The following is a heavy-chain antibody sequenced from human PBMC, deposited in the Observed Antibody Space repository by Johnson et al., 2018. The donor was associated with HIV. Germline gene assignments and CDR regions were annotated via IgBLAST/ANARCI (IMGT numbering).Heavy chain of an antibody. D-gene: IGHD5-18*01. J-gene: IGHJ3*02. CDR2: ISGSGGST. CDR1: GFTFSSYA. V-gene: IGHV3-23*04. Sequence: EVQLVESGGGLVKPGGSLRFSCAVSGFTFSSYAMSWVRQAPGNGLEWVSAISGSGGSTYYADSVKGRFTISRDNSKNTLFLQMNSLRPKDTAVYFCARVSLAYSYGYDAFDIWGRGTMVTVSS. CDR3: ARVSLAYSYGYDAFDI.